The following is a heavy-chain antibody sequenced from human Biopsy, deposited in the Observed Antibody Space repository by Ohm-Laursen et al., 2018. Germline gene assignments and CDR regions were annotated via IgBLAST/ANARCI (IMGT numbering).Heavy chain of an antibody. V-gene: IGHV4-59*08. D-gene: IGHD5-18*01. Sequence: SETLSLTCTVSGGSISGSSWSWIRQAPGKGLEWIGYISYSRDTNYNPSLKSRITISVDTSKNQFSLRLGSVTAADTAVYYCARHPTHRIQQIDYWGQGTLVTVSS. CDR3: ARHPTHRIQQIDY. CDR1: GGSISGSS. CDR2: ISYSRDT. J-gene: IGHJ4*02.